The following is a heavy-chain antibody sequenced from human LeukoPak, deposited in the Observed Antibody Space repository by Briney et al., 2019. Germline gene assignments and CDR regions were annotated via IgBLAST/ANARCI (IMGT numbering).Heavy chain of an antibody. J-gene: IGHJ5*02. CDR2: IYYSGGT. D-gene: IGHD6-19*01. V-gene: IGHV4-59*01. CDR3: ARAGPSGWYPNWFDP. Sequence: SETLSLTCTVSGGSISSYYWSWIRQPPGKGLDWIGYIYYSGGTNYNPSLKSRLTISVDTSKNQFSLKLSSVTAADTAVYYCARAGPSGWYPNWFDPWGQGTLVTVSS. CDR1: GGSISSYY.